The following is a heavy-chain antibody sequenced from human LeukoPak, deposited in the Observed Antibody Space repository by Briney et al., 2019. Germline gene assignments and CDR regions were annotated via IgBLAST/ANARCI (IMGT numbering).Heavy chain of an antibody. V-gene: IGHV3-30*04. CDR1: GFTFSSYA. D-gene: IGHD6-19*01. CDR2: ISYDGSNK. Sequence: GGSLRLSCVASGFTFSSYAMHWVRQAPGKGLEWVAVISYDGSNKYYADSVKGRFTISRDNSKNTLYLQMNSLRAEDTAVYHCARDAVGAFDIWGQGTMVTVSS. J-gene: IGHJ3*02. CDR3: ARDAVGAFDI.